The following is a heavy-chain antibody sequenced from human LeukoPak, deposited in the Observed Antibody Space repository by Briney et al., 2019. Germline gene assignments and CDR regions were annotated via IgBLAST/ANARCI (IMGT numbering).Heavy chain of an antibody. V-gene: IGHV3-48*03. D-gene: IGHD5-12*01. CDR2: IGSSGSTI. CDR3: AREGRSGYDLTGYYGMDV. Sequence: PGGSLGLSCAASGFTFSTYEMNWVRQAPGKGLEWVSYIGSSGSTIYYADSVKGRFTISRDNAKNSLYLQMNSLRAEDTAVYYCAREGRSGYDLTGYYGMDVWGKGTTVTVSS. J-gene: IGHJ6*04. CDR1: GFTFSTYE.